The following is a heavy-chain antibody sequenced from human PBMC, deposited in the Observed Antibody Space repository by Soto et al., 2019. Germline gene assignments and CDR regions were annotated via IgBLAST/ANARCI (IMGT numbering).Heavy chain of an antibody. D-gene: IGHD6-13*01. CDR3: ARWSSSEKYYFDY. Sequence: SETLSLTCTVSGGSISSSSYYWGWIRQPPGKGLEWIGSIYYSGSTYYNPSLKSRVTISVDTSKNQFSLKLSFVTAADTAVYYCARWSSSEKYYFDYWGQGTLVTVSS. J-gene: IGHJ4*02. CDR1: GGSISSSSYY. CDR2: IYYSGST. V-gene: IGHV4-39*01.